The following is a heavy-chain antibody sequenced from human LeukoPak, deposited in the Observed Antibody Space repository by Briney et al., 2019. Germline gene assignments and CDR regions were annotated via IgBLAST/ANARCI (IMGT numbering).Heavy chain of an antibody. CDR2: IRSKADGGTP. CDR3: TTRSPARYCSDGACYSSADY. V-gene: IGHV3-15*07. Sequence: GGSLRLSCAASGFIFSDAWMNWVRQAPGKGLEWVGHIRSKADGGTPDYIAPVKSRFTISRDDSKDTLYLQMYSLNTEDTAMYYCTTRSPARYCSDGACYSSADYWGQGTLVTVSS. J-gene: IGHJ4*02. D-gene: IGHD2-15*01. CDR1: GFIFSDAW.